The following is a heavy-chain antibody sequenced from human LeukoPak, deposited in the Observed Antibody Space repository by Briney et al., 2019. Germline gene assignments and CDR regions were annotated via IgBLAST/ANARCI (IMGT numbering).Heavy chain of an antibody. J-gene: IGHJ4*01. CDR1: GLTFTYSD. V-gene: IGHV3-13*04. CDR3: VRGGTIGFDY. CDR2: IGTAGDT. Sequence: GGSLRLSCAAPGLTFTYSDMHWVRQGKGKGLEWVSSIGTAGDTYYAGSVKGRFTISRENAKNSLYLQLNSLRAGDTAVYYCVRGGTIGFDYWGHGTLVTVSS.